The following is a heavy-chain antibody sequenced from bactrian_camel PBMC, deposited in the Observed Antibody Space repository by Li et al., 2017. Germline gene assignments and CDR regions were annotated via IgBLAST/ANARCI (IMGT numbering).Heavy chain of an antibody. V-gene: IGHV3S40*01. CDR2: IGNRGNT. D-gene: IGHD4*01. J-gene: IGHJ4*01. CDR1: GFTLSNYG. Sequence: VQLVESGGDLVRPEGSLTLSCVGSGFTLSNYGMSWVRQAPGKGLEWVSTIGNRGNTYYSDSLKGRFTISRDNVRNTLYLQLNSLETEDTAMYYCTNRGIFADYNPNVWSQGTQVTVS. CDR3: TNRGIFADYNPNV.